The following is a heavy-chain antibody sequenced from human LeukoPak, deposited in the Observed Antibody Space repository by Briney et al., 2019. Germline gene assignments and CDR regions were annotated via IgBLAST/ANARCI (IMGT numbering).Heavy chain of an antibody. CDR1: GGSISSSSYY. J-gene: IGHJ3*02. V-gene: IGHV4-39*07. CDR3: ARGYGDFDAFDI. CDR2: IYYSGST. Sequence: SETLSLTCTVSGGSISSSSYYWGWIRQPPGKGLEWIGSIYYSGSTYYNPSLKSRVTISVDTSKNQFSLKLSSVTAADTVVYYCARGYGDFDAFDIWGQGTMVTVSS. D-gene: IGHD4-17*01.